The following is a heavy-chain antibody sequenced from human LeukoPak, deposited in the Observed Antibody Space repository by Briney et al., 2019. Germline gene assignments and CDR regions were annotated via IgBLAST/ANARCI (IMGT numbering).Heavy chain of an antibody. CDR1: GFTFSSSA. CDR3: AKDFVVVPGNVNYFDY. CDR2: ISGSGSGGST. V-gene: IGHV3-23*01. D-gene: IGHD2-21*02. J-gene: IGHJ4*02. Sequence: PGGSLRLSCAASGFTFSSSAMSWVRQAPGKGLEWVSSISGSGSGGSTYYADSVKGRFTVSRDNSKNTLYVQMKSLRAEDTAVYYCAKDFVVVPGNVNYFDYWGQGTLVTVSS.